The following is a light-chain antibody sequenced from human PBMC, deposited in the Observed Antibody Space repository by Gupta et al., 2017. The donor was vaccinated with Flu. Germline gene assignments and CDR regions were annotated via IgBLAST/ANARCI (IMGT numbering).Light chain of an antibody. Sequence: DIPLTPSPSSLSASVGDSVTITCRASQDIRNDLGWYQQKPGKAPKRLIYVASNLQSGVPSRFSGSGDGTEFTLTISSLQPEDAATYYCLQIERYPLTFGQGTKVEIK. CDR3: LQIERYPLT. CDR1: QDIRND. J-gene: IGKJ1*01. V-gene: IGKV1-17*01. CDR2: VAS.